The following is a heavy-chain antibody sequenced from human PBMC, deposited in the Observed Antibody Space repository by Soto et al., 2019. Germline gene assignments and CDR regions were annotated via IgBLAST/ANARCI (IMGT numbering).Heavy chain of an antibody. CDR3: ARVNCSGGSCYYTDYYYYGMDV. CDR2: IIPIFGTA. D-gene: IGHD2-15*01. CDR1: GGTFSSYA. Sequence: SVKVSCKASGGTFSSYAISWVRQAPGQGLEWMGGIIPIFGTANYAQKFQGRVTITADESTSTAYMELSSLRSEDTAVYYCARVNCSGGSCYYTDYYYYGMDVWGQGTTVTVSS. V-gene: IGHV1-69*13. J-gene: IGHJ6*02.